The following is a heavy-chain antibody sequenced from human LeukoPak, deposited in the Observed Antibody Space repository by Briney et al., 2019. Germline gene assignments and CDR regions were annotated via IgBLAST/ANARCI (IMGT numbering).Heavy chain of an antibody. CDR3: ARNATYPFDS. CDR2: IYHSGST. J-gene: IGHJ4*02. CDR1: GYSISSDCY. Sequence: SETLSLTCAVSGYSISSDCYWGWIRQPPGKGLEWIGIIYHSGSTSYNPSLKSRVTISVDTSKNQFSLKLTSVTAADSAVYYCARNATYPFDSWGQGTLVTVSS. V-gene: IGHV4-38-2*01.